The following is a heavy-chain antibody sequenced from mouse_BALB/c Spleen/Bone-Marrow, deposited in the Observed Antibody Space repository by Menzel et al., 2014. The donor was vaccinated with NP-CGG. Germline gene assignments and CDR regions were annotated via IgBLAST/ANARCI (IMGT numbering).Heavy chain of an antibody. V-gene: IGHV3-2*02. CDR1: GYSITRDYA. CDR3: ARSSSYDYGVGFAY. J-gene: IGHJ3*01. CDR2: ISYSGST. D-gene: IGHD2-4*01. Sequence: EVKLMESEPGLVKPSQSLSLTCIVTGYSITRDYAWNWIRQFPGNKLEWMGYISYSGSTTYNPSLESRISITRDTSKNQFFLQLNSVTTEDTATYYCARSSSYDYGVGFAYWGQGTLGTVAA.